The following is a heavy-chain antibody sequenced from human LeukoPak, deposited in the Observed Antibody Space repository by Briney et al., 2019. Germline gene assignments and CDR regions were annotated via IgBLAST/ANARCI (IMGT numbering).Heavy chain of an antibody. V-gene: IGHV3-23*01. Sequence: PGGSLRLSCAASKFTFSSYAMSWVRQAPGKGLEWVSGISGSGDNTYYADSVKGRFTISRDNSRNTVYLQMNSLRDEDTAVYYCARARGAGPGGHFDYWGQGTLVTVSS. D-gene: IGHD6-19*01. J-gene: IGHJ4*02. CDR3: ARARGAGPGGHFDY. CDR1: KFTFSSYA. CDR2: ISGSGDNT.